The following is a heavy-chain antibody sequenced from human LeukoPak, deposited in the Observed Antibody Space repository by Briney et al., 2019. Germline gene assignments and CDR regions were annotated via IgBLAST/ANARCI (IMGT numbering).Heavy chain of an antibody. D-gene: IGHD2/OR15-2a*01. CDR1: GFTFSNCA. Sequence: GGSLRLSCAASGFTFSNCAMSWVRQAPEKGLEWVSGISGSGSSTYYADSVKGRFTISRDNSENTLSLQMDSLRADDTAIYYCAKSCNSGNCYYNYWGQGTLVTVSS. J-gene: IGHJ4*02. CDR2: ISGSGSST. V-gene: IGHV3-23*01. CDR3: AKSCNSGNCYYNY.